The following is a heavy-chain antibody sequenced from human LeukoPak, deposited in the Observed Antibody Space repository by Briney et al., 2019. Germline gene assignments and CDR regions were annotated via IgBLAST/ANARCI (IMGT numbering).Heavy chain of an antibody. J-gene: IGHJ4*02. V-gene: IGHV4-59*01. CDR3: ARVESSSWYEFDY. CDR1: GGSISSYY. CDR2: IYYSGST. Sequence: PSETLSLTCTVSGGSISSYYWSWIRQPPGKGLEWVGYIYYSGSTNYNPSLKSRVTISVDTSKNQFSLKLSSVTAADTAVYYCARVESSSWYEFDYWGQGTLVTVSS. D-gene: IGHD6-13*01.